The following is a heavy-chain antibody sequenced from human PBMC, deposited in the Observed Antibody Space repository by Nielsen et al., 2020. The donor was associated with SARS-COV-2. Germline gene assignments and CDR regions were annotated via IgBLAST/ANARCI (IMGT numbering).Heavy chain of an antibody. CDR1: GATFSNYT. CDR3: ARDPRISFGELRFDP. CDR2: VIPIFGTP. D-gene: IGHD3-10*01. V-gene: IGHV1-69*06. J-gene: IGHJ5*02. Sequence: SVKVSCKASGATFSNYTITWVRQAPGQGLEWMGGVIPIFGTPNYAQKFQGRVTITADKSTSTAYMELSSLRSEDTAVYYCARDPRISFGELRFDPWGQGTLVTVSS.